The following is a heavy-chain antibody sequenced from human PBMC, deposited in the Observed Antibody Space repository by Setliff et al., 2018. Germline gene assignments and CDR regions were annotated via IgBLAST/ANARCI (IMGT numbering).Heavy chain of an antibody. J-gene: IGHJ4*02. D-gene: IGHD3-16*01. CDR3: ARFTLRDY. V-gene: IGHV1-69*02. CDR1: GGTFSSYT. Sequence: ASVKVSCKASGGTFSSYTISWVRQAPGQGLEWMGRIIPILGIANYAQKFQGRVTITADKSTSTAYMELSSLTSDDTAVYYCARFTLRDYWGQGTLVTVSS. CDR2: IIPILGIA.